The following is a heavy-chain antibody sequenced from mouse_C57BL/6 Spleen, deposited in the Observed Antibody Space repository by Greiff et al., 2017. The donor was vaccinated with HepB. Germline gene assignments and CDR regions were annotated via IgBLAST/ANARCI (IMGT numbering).Heavy chain of an antibody. Sequence: VQLQQPGAELVKPGASVKMSCKASGYTFTSYWITWVKQRPGQGLEWIGDIYPGSGSTNYNEKFKSKATLTVDTSSSTAYMQLSSLTSEDSAVYYCAREVDSSGYGDAMDYWGQGTSVTVSS. V-gene: IGHV1-55*01. CDR3: AREVDSSGYGDAMDY. CDR2: IYPGSGST. D-gene: IGHD3-2*02. J-gene: IGHJ4*01. CDR1: GYTFTSYW.